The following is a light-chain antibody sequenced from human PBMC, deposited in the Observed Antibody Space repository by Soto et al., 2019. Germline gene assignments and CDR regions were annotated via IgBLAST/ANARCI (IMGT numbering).Light chain of an antibody. CDR2: SAS. J-gene: IGKJ3*01. Sequence: EIVLTQSPGTLSFSPGERATLSCRASRTVDGNYLAWYHQKPGQAPRLLIHSASTRAPGIPDRFSASGAGTDFTLTISRLEPEDSAVYYCQQYSASPRTFGPGTKVDIK. CDR1: RTVDGNY. V-gene: IGKV3-20*01. CDR3: QQYSASPRT.